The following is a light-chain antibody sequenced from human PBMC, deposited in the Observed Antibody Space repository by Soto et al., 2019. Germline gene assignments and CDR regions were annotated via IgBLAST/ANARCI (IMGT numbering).Light chain of an antibody. J-gene: IGKJ3*01. CDR2: GAS. Sequence: MVLTQSPRALYLSPGGRASLSCRASQSVSNNYLAWYQQKPGQAPRLLVYGASTRATGIPDRFSGSGSGTDFTRTISRLEPEDFAVYYCQQYGSSPVTFGPGTKVEIK. CDR3: QQYGSSPVT. V-gene: IGKV3-20*01. CDR1: QSVSNNY.